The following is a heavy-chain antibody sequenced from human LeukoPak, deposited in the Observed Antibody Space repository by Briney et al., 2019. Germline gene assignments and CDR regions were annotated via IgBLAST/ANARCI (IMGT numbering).Heavy chain of an antibody. D-gene: IGHD3-22*01. CDR1: GYTFTSYG. CDR2: ISAYNGNT. J-gene: IGHJ4*02. V-gene: IGHV1-18*01. CDR3: ARTNYNYYDSSGYSLLFDY. Sequence: ASVKVSCKASGYTFTSYGISWVRQAPGQGLEWMGWISAYNGNTNYAQKLQGRVTMTTDTSTSTAYMELRSLRSDDTAVYYCARTNYNYYDSSGYSLLFDYWGQGTLVIVSS.